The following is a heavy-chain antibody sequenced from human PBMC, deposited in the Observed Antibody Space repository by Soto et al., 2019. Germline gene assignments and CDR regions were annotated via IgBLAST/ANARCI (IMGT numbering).Heavy chain of an antibody. CDR1: GFTFTYAW. D-gene: IGHD1-26*01. CDR2: IKRRTDGGTT. V-gene: IGHV3-15*01. Sequence: EVQLVESGGGLVKPGGSLRLSCTASGFTFTYAWMSWVRQAPGKGLEWVGRIKRRTDGGTTDYAEPVKGRFTISRDDSKSTLFLQMTSLKTEDTAVYFCFSKGPYPNKWDWGQGSLVTVPS. CDR3: FSKGPYPNKWD. J-gene: IGHJ4*02.